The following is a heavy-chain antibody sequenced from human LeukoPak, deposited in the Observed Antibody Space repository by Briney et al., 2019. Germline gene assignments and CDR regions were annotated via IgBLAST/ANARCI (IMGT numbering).Heavy chain of an antibody. CDR3: ARGPNYRSSWYGRGDY. J-gene: IGHJ4*02. V-gene: IGHV1-8*01. CDR2: MNPNSGNT. Sequence: GASVKVSCKASGYTFTSYDMNWVRQATGQGLEWMGWMNPNSGNTGYAQKFQGRVTMTRNTSISTAYMELSSLRSEDTAVYYCARGPNYRSSWYGRGDYWGQGTLVTVSS. D-gene: IGHD6-13*01. CDR1: GYTFTSYD.